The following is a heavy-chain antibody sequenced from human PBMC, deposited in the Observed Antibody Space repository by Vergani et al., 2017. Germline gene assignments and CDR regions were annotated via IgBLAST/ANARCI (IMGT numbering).Heavy chain of an antibody. D-gene: IGHD3-16*02. V-gene: IGHV1-18*01. J-gene: IGHJ4*02. CDR1: GYTLTSLG. CDR2: INDYNGNT. CDR3: ASSRDYVWGSYRPGPFDY. Sequence: QVQLVQSGAEVKKPGASVKVSCKASGYTLTSLGISGVRQAPGKGLEGMGWINDYNGNTTYAQKLQGRVTMTTDKSTGTAYMELSSLRSDDTAVYYCASSRDYVWGSYRPGPFDYWGQGTLVTVSS.